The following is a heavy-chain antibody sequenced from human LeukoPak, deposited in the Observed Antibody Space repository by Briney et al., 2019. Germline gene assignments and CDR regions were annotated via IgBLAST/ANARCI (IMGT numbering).Heavy chain of an antibody. Sequence: GGSLRLSCAGSGFTFSSHWMTWVRQAPGKGLEWVASIKDDGSEKHFLDSVNGRFAISRDNAKNSLYLQMSSLRAEDTAVYYCARRGITISGVLVYHYSGLDVWGQGTTVTVSS. V-gene: IGHV3-7*02. CDR1: GFTFSSHW. CDR3: ARRGITISGVLVYHYSGLDV. CDR2: IKDDGSEK. D-gene: IGHD3-3*01. J-gene: IGHJ6*02.